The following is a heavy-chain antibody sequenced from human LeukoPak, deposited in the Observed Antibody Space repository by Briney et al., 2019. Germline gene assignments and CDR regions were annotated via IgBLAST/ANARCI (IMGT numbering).Heavy chain of an antibody. V-gene: IGHV3-7*01. CDR2: IKQDGSEK. J-gene: IGHJ4*02. D-gene: IGHD2-15*01. Sequence: GGSLRLSCAASGFTFSSYWMSWVRQAPGKGLEWVANIKQDGSEKYYVDSVKGRFTISRDNAKNSLYPQMNSLRAEDTAVYYCARDPHCGGGSCPPGYWGQGTLVTVSS. CDR1: GFTFSSYW. CDR3: ARDPHCGGGSCPPGY.